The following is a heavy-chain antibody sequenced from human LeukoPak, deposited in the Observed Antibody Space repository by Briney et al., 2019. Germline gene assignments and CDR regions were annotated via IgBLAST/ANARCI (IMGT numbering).Heavy chain of an antibody. CDR3: ARGELGDSSGFSFFDY. CDR2: VIAIFGRV. D-gene: IGHD3-22*01. Sequence: ASVKVSCKASRGTFSSNGISWVRQAPGQGLEWMGGVIAIFGRVKYGQKFQGRATITTDESTSTAYMELSSLTSEDTGVYYCARGELGDSSGFSFFDYWGQGTLVTVSS. V-gene: IGHV1-69*05. CDR1: RGTFSSNG. J-gene: IGHJ4*02.